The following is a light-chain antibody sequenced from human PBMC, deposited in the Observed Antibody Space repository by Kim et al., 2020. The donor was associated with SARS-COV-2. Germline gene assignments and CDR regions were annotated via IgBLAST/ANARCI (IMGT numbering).Light chain of an antibody. CDR2: SNS. J-gene: IGLJ3*02. CDR1: HSTIGGNP. V-gene: IGLV1-44*01. CDR3: AAWDDSPNAWV. Sequence: GQLAPISCSARHSTIGGNPVNWSQRLPGTAPKLLVYSNSQRPSGVPDRFSASKSGTSASLAISGLQSEDEGDYFCAAWDDSPNAWVFGGGTQLTVL.